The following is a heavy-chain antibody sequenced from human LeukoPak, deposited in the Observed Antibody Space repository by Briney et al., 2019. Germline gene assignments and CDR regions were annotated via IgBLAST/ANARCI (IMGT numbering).Heavy chain of an antibody. CDR2: ISSSSSYI. Sequence: GASLRLSCAASGFTFSNYAMSWVRQAPGKGLEWVSSISSSSSYIYYADSVKGRFTISRDNAKNSLYQQMNSLRAEDTAVYYCARDLDDYGDYWPLGYWGQGTLVTVSS. CDR1: GFTFSNYA. CDR3: ARDLDDYGDYWPLGY. V-gene: IGHV3-21*01. D-gene: IGHD4-17*01. J-gene: IGHJ4*02.